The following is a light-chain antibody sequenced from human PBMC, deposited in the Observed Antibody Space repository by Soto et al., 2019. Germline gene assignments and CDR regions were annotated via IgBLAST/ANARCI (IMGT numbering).Light chain of an antibody. J-gene: IGKJ2*01. Sequence: DVQLTQSPSAMSASVGDRVTITCRATQDISRFVAWFQQKPGKAPERLIYETSTLQPGVPSRFSGSGSVTEFTLAISGLQPEDVATYYCLQHNSYPHTFGQGTKLEIK. CDR3: LQHNSYPHT. V-gene: IGKV1-17*03. CDR1: QDISRF. CDR2: ETS.